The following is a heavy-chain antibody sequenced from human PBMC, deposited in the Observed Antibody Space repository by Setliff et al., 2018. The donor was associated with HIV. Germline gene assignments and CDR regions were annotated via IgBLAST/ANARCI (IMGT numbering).Heavy chain of an antibody. J-gene: IGHJ4*02. Sequence: SETLSLTCSVSGDSIGAYHWSWIQQPPGRGLEWIGYIHSSGTTHYNPSLSSRVTISFDASKKYFSLKLTFVTAADTAMYYCATYSAGEGGRGHWGQGTLVTVSS. CDR1: GDSIGAYH. CDR3: ATYSAGEGGRGH. CDR2: IHSSGTT. V-gene: IGHV4-59*01. D-gene: IGHD2-15*01.